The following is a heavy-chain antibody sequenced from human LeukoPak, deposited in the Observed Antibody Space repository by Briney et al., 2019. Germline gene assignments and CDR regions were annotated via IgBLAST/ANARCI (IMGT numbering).Heavy chain of an antibody. CDR1: GFTFSNYA. J-gene: IGHJ4*02. Sequence: GGSLRLSCAASGFTFSNYAMTWVRQAPGKGLEWVSASGSGFSTYYADSVKGRFTISRDNSRNTLYLQMNSLRAEDTAVYYCAKDGDWGQGTLVTVSS. CDR3: AKDGD. D-gene: IGHD7-27*01. V-gene: IGHV3-23*01. CDR2: SGSGFST.